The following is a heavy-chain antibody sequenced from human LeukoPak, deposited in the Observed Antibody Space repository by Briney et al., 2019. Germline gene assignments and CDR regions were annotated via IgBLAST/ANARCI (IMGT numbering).Heavy chain of an antibody. Sequence: ETLSLTCAVSGGSISSSNWWSWVRQAPGKGLEWVSAISGSGGSTYYADSVKGRFTISRDNSKNTLYLQMNSLRAEDTAVYYCAKDRKLGIAAAGRLDYWGQGTLVTVSS. CDR1: GGSISSSN. D-gene: IGHD6-13*01. CDR3: AKDRKLGIAAAGRLDY. V-gene: IGHV3-23*01. CDR2: ISGSGGST. J-gene: IGHJ4*02.